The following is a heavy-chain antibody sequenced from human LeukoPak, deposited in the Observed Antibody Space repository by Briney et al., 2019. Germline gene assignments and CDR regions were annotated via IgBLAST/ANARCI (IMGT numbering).Heavy chain of an antibody. J-gene: IGHJ4*02. D-gene: IGHD3-22*01. CDR2: MFYSGSA. CDR3: AGTNYDSSGYYYRFFDY. V-gene: IGHV4-59*01. CDR1: GGSITNYY. Sequence: SETLSLTCTVSGGSITNYYWSWVRRPPGKGLEWVGYMFYSGSASYNPSLKSRVTISVDTSKNQSSLKLNSVTAADTAVYYCAGTNYDSSGYYYRFFDYWGQGTLVTVSS.